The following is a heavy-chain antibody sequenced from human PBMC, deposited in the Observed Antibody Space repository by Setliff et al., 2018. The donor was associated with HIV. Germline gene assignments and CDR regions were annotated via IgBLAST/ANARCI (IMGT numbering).Heavy chain of an antibody. D-gene: IGHD2-15*01. V-gene: IGHV3-66*02. J-gene: IGHJ4*02. Sequence: GGSLRLSCAASAFSFDSYTMSWVRQAPGKGLEWVSVIYSGGSTYYADSVKGRFTISRDNSKNTLYLQMNSLRAEDTAVYYCARGALGYCSGGSCSLSYWGQGALVTVSS. CDR3: ARGALGYCSGGSCSLSY. CDR2: IYSGGST. CDR1: AFSFDSYT.